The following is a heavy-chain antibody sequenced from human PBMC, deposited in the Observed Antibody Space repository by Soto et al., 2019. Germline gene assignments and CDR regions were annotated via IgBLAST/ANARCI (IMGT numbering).Heavy chain of an antibody. Sequence: QVQLVQSGAEAKKPGASVKVSCKASGYIFTGYYMHWVRQAPGQGPEWMGWNSPNSGATNYAQKFQGRVTMTWDTANRTAYIDLGGPASYGTGVYFWWRGEAGKAARFLGFWGQGTLVTVSS. CDR1: GYIFTGYY. V-gene: IGHV1-2*02. CDR3: WRGEAGKAARFLGF. D-gene: IGHD3-16*01. J-gene: IGHJ4*02. CDR2: NSPNSGAT.